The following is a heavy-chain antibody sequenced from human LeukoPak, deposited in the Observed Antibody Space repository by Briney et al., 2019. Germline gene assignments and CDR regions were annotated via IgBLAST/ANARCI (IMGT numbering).Heavy chain of an antibody. J-gene: IGHJ4*02. V-gene: IGHV3-23*01. CDR2: ISGSGDST. Sequence: PGGSLRLSCAASGISFSTYAMSWVRQAPGKGLEWVSTISGSGDSTCYTGSVKGRFTISRDNSKNTLYLQMNSLRADDTAQYYCAKGHSDYGTGLDCWGQGALVTVSS. D-gene: IGHD4-17*01. CDR3: AKGHSDYGTGLDC. CDR1: GISFSTYA.